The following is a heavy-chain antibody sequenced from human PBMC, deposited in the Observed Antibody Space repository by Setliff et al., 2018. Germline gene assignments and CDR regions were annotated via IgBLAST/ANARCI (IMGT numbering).Heavy chain of an antibody. CDR1: GFGFTTFG. V-gene: IGHV1-18*01. J-gene: IGHJ4*02. D-gene: IGHD6-19*01. Sequence: GASVKVSCKTSGFGFTTFGFSRVRQAPGQGLEWLGSISPYSGNTNYPQWLQHRVTMTIDTSATTVYMELQSLRSDDTAVYYCVRSSAPQVVLAADFDFWGQGTPVTVSS. CDR2: ISPYSGNT. CDR3: VRSSAPQVVLAADFDF.